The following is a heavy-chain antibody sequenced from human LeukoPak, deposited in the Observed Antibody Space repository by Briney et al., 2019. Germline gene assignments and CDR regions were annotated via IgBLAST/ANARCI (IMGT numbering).Heavy chain of an antibody. CDR3: ARHVDY. CDR2: ISSSSSTI. CDR1: GFTFSSYS. J-gene: IGHJ4*02. Sequence: GGSLRLSCAASGFTFSSYSMNWVRQAPGKGLEWVSYISSSSSTIYYADSVKGRFTISRDNAKNSLYLQMNSLRVEDTAVYYCARHVDYWGQGTLVTVSS. V-gene: IGHV3-48*04.